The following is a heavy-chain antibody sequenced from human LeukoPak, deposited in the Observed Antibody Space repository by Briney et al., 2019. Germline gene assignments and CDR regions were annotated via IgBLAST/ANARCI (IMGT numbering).Heavy chain of an antibody. V-gene: IGHV4-59*08. D-gene: IGHD4-17*01. CDR3: ARVDYGDYYYYGMDV. Sequence: SETLSLTRTVSGGSISSYYWSWIRQPPGKGLEWIGYIYYSGSTNYNPSLKSRVTISVDTSKNQFSLKLSSVTAADTAVYYCARVDYGDYYYYGMDVWGQGTTVTVSS. CDR2: IYYSGST. J-gene: IGHJ6*02. CDR1: GGSISSYY.